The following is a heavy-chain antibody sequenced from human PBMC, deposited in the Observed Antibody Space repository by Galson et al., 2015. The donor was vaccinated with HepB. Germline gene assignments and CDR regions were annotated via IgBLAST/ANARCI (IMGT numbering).Heavy chain of an antibody. D-gene: IGHD6-13*01. CDR3: ARMGSSSWALYFDY. Sequence: PALVKPTQTLTLTCTFSGFSLSTSGMRVSWIRQPPGKALEWLARIDWDDDKFYSTSLKTRLTISKDTSKNQVVLTMTNMDPVDTATYYCARMGSSSWALYFDYWGQGTLVTVSS. CDR2: IDWDDDK. J-gene: IGHJ4*02. V-gene: IGHV2-70*04. CDR1: GFSLSTSGMR.